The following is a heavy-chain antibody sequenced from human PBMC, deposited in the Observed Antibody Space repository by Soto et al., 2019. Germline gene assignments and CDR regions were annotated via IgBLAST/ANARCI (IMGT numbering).Heavy chain of an antibody. CDR2: ISAGNGNT. CDR3: ARFYDILTP. V-gene: IGHV1-3*01. Sequence: QVQLVQSGAEVKKPGASVKVSCKASGYTFTSYAMHWVRQTPGQRLEWMGWISAGNGNTKYSQKFQGRVTITRDTSASTAYMELSSLRSEDTAVYYCARFYDILTPWGQGTLVTVSS. J-gene: IGHJ5*02. D-gene: IGHD3-9*01. CDR1: GYTFTSYA.